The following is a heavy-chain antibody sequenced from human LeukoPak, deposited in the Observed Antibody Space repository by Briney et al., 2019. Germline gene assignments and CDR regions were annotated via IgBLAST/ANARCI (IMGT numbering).Heavy chain of an antibody. CDR2: MKEDGGEI. CDR3: ARDRGYSTFDY. Sequence: GGSLRLSCEASAFTFSSYWMSWVRQAPGKGLEWVANMKEDGGEINYVDSVKGRFTISRDNAKNSLFLQMNSLRVQDTAVYYCARDRGYSTFDYWGQGTLVTVSS. V-gene: IGHV3-7*01. D-gene: IGHD4-23*01. J-gene: IGHJ4*02. CDR1: AFTFSSYW.